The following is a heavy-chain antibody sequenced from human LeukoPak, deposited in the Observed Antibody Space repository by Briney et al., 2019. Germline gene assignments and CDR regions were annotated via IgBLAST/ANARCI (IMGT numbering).Heavy chain of an antibody. CDR3: ARDRLETTVTNYFDY. Sequence: GGSLRLSCAASGFTFSSYEMNWVHQAPGKGLEWVSYISSTGATMYYADSVKGRFTISRDNAKNSLYLQMNSLRAEDTAVYYCARDRLETTVTNYFDYWGQGTLVTVSS. CDR1: GFTFSSYE. CDR2: ISSTGATM. D-gene: IGHD4-17*01. V-gene: IGHV3-48*03. J-gene: IGHJ4*02.